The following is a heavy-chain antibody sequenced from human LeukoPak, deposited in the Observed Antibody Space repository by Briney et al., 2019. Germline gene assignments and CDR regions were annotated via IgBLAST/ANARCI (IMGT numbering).Heavy chain of an antibody. CDR1: GYTFTSYD. CDR2: MNPTSGHT. V-gene: IGHV1-8*01. CDR3: ARSPVGVRKKHDF. J-gene: IGHJ4*02. Sequence: GASVKICCKASGYTFTSYDINWVRQATGQGLEWMGWMNPTSGHTGYAQNFQGRVTMTRDTSISTAYMELNSLTSEDTAVYYCARSPVGVRKKHDFWGQGTLVIVSS. D-gene: IGHD3-10*01.